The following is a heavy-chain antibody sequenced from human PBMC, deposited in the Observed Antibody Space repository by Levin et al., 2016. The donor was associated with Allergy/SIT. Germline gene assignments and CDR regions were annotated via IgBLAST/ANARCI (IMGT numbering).Heavy chain of an antibody. Sequence: VRQMPGKGLEWMGRVDPRDSYTSYSPSFQGHVTISADRSISTAYLRWSSLKASDTAIYYCARHWTGSDYFDSWGQGTLVTVSS. D-gene: IGHD3/OR15-3a*01. CDR3: ARHWTGSDYFDS. J-gene: IGHJ4*02. CDR2: VDPRDSYT. V-gene: IGHV5-10-1*01.